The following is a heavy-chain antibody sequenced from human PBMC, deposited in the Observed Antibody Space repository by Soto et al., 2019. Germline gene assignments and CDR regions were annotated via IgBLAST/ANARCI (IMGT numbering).Heavy chain of an antibody. V-gene: IGHV4-39*01. CDR1: GGSISSSSYY. CDR3: ARLDYGDYVDY. Sequence: SETLSLTCTVSGGSISSSSYYWGWIGQPPGKGLEWIGSNFYTGSTYYNPSLKSRVTISVDTSKNQFSLKLNSVTAADTAVYYCARLDYGDYVDYWGQGTLVTVSS. D-gene: IGHD4-17*01. J-gene: IGHJ4*02. CDR2: NFYTGST.